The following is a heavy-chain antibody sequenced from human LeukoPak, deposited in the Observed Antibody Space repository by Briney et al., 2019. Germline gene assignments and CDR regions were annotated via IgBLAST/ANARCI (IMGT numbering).Heavy chain of an antibody. CDR3: ARGDSNALNWFDP. CDR1: GFTFSDYY. D-gene: IGHD4-4*01. J-gene: IGHJ5*02. CDR2: ISSSGGSI. Sequence: GGSLRLSCAASGFTFSDYYMSWIRQAPGKGLKWVSYISSSGGSIYYADSVKGRFTISRDDAKNSVYLQMNSLRADDTAVYYCARGDSNALNWFDPWGQGTLVTVSS. V-gene: IGHV3-11*01.